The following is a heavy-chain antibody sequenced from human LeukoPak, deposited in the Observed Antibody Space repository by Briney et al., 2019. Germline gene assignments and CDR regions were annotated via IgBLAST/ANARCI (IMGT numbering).Heavy chain of an antibody. V-gene: IGHV1-18*01. CDR2: ISAYNGNT. CDR1: GYAFTSYG. Sequence: ASVKVSCKASGYAFTSYGISWVRQAPGQGLEWMGWISAYNGNTNYAQKLQGRVTMTTDTSTSTAYMELRSLRSDDTAVYYCARVFSPGNWFDPWGQGTLVTVSS. CDR3: ARVFSPGNWFDP. D-gene: IGHD1-1*01. J-gene: IGHJ5*02.